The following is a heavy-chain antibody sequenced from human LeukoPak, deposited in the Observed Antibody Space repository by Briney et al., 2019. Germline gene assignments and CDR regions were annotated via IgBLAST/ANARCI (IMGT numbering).Heavy chain of an antibody. D-gene: IGHD5-24*01. CDR3: ARDQEMAQAFDY. Sequence: GRSLRLSCAASGFTFSSYAMHWVRQAPGKGLEWVAVISYDGSNKYYADSVKGRFTISRDNSKNTLYLQMNSLRAEDTAVYYCARDQEMAQAFDYWGQGTLVTVSS. CDR2: ISYDGSNK. J-gene: IGHJ4*02. V-gene: IGHV3-30-3*01. CDR1: GFTFSSYA.